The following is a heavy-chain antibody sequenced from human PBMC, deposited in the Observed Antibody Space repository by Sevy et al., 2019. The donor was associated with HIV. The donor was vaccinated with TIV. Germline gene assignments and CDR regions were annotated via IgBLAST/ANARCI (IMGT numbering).Heavy chain of an antibody. CDR2: IYSNGYT. J-gene: IGHJ6*02. D-gene: IGHD3-3*01. CDR1: GASMSQSY. Sequence: SETLSLTCNVSGASMSQSYWSWIRQTPRKGLEWIGYIYSNGYTHSNPSLESRVTISMDTSKKHFSLRLTSVTAADTAVYYCARQSANDFWGGDFYYYAMDVWGQGTTVTVSS. V-gene: IGHV4-59*08. CDR3: ARQSANDFWGGDFYYYAMDV.